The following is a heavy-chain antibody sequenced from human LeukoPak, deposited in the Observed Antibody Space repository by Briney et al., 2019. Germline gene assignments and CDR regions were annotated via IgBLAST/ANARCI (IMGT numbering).Heavy chain of an antibody. D-gene: IGHD2-15*01. J-gene: IGHJ5*02. V-gene: IGHV3-23*01. CDR2: ISGSGGST. CDR1: GFTFSSYA. CDR3: AKDAGSGGSCQEFDP. Sequence: GGSLRLSCAASGFTFSSYAMSWVRRAPGKGLEWVSAISGSGGSTYYADSVKGRFTISRDNSKNTLYLQMNSLRAEDTAVYYCAKDAGSGGSCQEFDPWGQGTLVTVSS.